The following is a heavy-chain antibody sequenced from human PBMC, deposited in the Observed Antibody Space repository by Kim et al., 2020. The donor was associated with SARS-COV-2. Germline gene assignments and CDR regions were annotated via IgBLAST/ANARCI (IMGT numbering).Heavy chain of an antibody. CDR2: IISSSSYI. CDR3: ATLSYF. Sequence: GGSLRLSCAASGFTFSSYSMNWVRQAPGKGLEWVSSIISSSSYIDYADSVKGRFTISRDNAKNSLYLQMNSLRAEDTAGYYCATLSYFGGQGTLVTVSS. J-gene: IGHJ4*02. CDR1: GFTFSSYS. D-gene: IGHD3-9*01. V-gene: IGHV3-21*01.